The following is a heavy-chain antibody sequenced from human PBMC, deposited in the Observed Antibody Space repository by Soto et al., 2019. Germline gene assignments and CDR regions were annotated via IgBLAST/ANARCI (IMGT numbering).Heavy chain of an antibody. V-gene: IGHV2-5*02. CDR3: EHMIEGDFFDH. CDR2: VYWDDDK. Sequence: SGPTLVNPTQTLTLTCTFSGVSLSTSGMGVGWIRQPPGKAPEWLALVYWDDDKRYSPSLKSRLTITKDTSKNQVVLTMTYMDPVDTATYYCEHMIEGDFFDHWGQGTLVTVSS. J-gene: IGHJ4*02. CDR1: GVSLSTSGMG. D-gene: IGHD2-21*01.